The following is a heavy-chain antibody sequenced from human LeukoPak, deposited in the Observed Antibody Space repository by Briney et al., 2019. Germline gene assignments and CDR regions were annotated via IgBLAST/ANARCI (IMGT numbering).Heavy chain of an antibody. CDR3: ARNDHSAGPDAFDI. D-gene: IGHD6-13*01. V-gene: IGHV3-21*01. CDR1: GFTFSSYS. Sequence: GGSLRLSCAASGFTFSSYSMNWVRQAPGKGLEWVSSISSSSYIYYADSVKGRFTISRDNAKNSPYLQMNSLRAEDTAVYYCARNDHSAGPDAFDIWGQGTMVTVSS. J-gene: IGHJ3*02. CDR2: ISSSSYI.